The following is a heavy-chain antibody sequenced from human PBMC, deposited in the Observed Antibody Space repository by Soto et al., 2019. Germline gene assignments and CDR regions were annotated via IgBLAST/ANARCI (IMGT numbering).Heavy chain of an antibody. CDR2: IIPIFGTA. Sequence: RASVKVSCKASGGTFSSYAISWVRQAPGQGLEWMGGIIPIFGTANYAQKFQGRVTVTADESTSTAYMELSSLRSEDTAVYYCARVGNRYSSGWYAPDFDYWGQGTLVTVSS. J-gene: IGHJ4*02. V-gene: IGHV1-69*13. CDR1: GGTFSSYA. D-gene: IGHD6-19*01. CDR3: ARVGNRYSSGWYAPDFDY.